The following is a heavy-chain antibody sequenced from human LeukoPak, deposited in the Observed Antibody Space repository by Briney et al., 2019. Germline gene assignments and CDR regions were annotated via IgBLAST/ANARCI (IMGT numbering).Heavy chain of an antibody. CDR2: ISGSGGST. D-gene: IGHD2-2*01. Sequence: GGSLRLSCAASGFTFGSYAMSWVRQAPGKGLEWFSAISGSGGSTYYADSVKGRFTISRDNSKNTLYLQMNSLRAEDTAVYYCAKDRHAPGRYCSSTTCFPFDPWGQGALVTVSS. V-gene: IGHV3-23*01. CDR3: AKDRHAPGRYCSSTTCFPFDP. CDR1: GFTFGSYA. J-gene: IGHJ5*02.